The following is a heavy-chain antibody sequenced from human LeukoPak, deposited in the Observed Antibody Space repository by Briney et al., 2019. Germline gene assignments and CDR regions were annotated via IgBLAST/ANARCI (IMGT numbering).Heavy chain of an antibody. CDR3: AKVYSGGRSLDQ. CDR1: GFTFSNYD. V-gene: IGHV3-30*02. CDR2: IRFDGRIE. D-gene: IGHD6-19*01. Sequence: GSLRLSCAASGFTFSNYDMHWVRQAPGKGLEWVSFIRFDGRIEYYAKSVKGRFTISRVNSMNTLFLQMNSLGPEDTALYYCAKVYSGGRSLDQWGQGILVTVSS. J-gene: IGHJ4*02.